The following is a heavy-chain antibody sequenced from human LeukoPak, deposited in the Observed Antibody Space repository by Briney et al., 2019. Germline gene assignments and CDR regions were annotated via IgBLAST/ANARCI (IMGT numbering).Heavy chain of an antibody. J-gene: IGHJ5*02. V-gene: IGHV4-59*01. Sequence: SETLSLTCTVSGGSISSNFWSWIRPPPGKGLEWIGYIYYRGSTNYNASLKSRVTISLDTSKNQFSLKLSSMTAADTAVYYCARGILFDPWGQGTLVTVSS. CDR3: ARGILFDP. CDR1: GGSISSNF. CDR2: IYYRGST.